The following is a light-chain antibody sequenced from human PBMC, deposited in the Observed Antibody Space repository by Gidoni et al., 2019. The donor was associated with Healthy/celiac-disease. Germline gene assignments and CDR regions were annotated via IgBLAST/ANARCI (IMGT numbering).Light chain of an antibody. V-gene: IGLV2-8*01. CDR2: EVS. J-gene: IGLJ1*01. CDR1: SSAVGGYNY. CDR3: SSYAGSNNSYV. Sequence: QSALTQPPSASGSPGQSVTISCTGTSSAVGGYNYVSWYQQHPGKAPKLMIYEVSKRHSGVPDRCFGSKSGNTASLTVSGLQAEDEADYYCSSYAGSNNSYVFGTGTKVTVL.